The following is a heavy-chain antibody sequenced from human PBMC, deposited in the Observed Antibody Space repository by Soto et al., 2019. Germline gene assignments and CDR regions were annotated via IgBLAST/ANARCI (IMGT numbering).Heavy chain of an antibody. CDR1: GGSISSNSYY. Sequence: QLQLQESGPGLVKPSETQSLTCTVSGGSISSNSYYWAWIRQPPGKGMEWIGSGYHGGNTYYNPSHKSRVTISVDTSTNQFTLKLNSVTAADTAVYSCARHLSGYVYLYFEYWGQGILVTVSS. V-gene: IGHV4-39*01. J-gene: IGHJ4*02. D-gene: IGHD5-18*01. CDR2: GYHGGNT. CDR3: ARHLSGYVYLYFEY.